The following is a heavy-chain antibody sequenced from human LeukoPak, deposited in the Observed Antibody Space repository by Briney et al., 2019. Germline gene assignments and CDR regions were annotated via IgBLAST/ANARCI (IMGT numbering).Heavy chain of an antibody. D-gene: IGHD5-18*01. Sequence: PGGSLRLSCAASGFTFSSYAMSWVRQAPGKGLEWVSAISGSGGSTYYADSVKGRFTISRDNSKNTLYLQMSSLRAEDTAVYYCAKVNSPPNIQLWPYFDYWGQGTLVTVSS. CDR3: AKVNSPPNIQLWPYFDY. V-gene: IGHV3-23*01. CDR2: ISGSGGST. J-gene: IGHJ4*02. CDR1: GFTFSSYA.